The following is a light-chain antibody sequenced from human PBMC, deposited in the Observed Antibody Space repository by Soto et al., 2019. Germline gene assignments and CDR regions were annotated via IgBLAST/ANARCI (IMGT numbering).Light chain of an antibody. CDR3: QQYGSPPLT. CDR1: QSVSSSD. V-gene: IGKV3-20*01. Sequence: EIVLTQSPGTLSLSQGERATLSCRASQSVSSSDLAWYQQRPGQAPMLLIYGASSRATGIPARFSGSGYGTHFTLTISRLEPEDFAVYYCQQYGSPPLTFGGGTKVEIK. J-gene: IGKJ4*01. CDR2: GAS.